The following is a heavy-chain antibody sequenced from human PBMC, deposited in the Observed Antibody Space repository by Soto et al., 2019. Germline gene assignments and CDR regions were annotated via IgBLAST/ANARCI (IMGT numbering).Heavy chain of an antibody. Sequence: QVQLVQSGAEVKKPGASVKVSCTASGYTFSNYGITWVRQAPGQGLEWMGGISTYNGNTNYAKKVQGRVTMTIDTPTSTAYVELRSLSSDDTAMYYCAACTGPSCHRGREWFDPWGQGTLVTVSA. V-gene: IGHV1-18*04. CDR1: GYTFSNYG. D-gene: IGHD2-2*01. J-gene: IGHJ5*02. CDR2: ISTYNGNT. CDR3: AACTGPSCHRGREWFDP.